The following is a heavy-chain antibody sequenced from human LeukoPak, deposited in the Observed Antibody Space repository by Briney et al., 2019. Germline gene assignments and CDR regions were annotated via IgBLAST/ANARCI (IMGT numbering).Heavy chain of an antibody. Sequence: PGGSLRLSCAASGFTFDDYGMSWVRQAPGKGLEWVSGINWNGGSTGYADSVKGRFTISRDNAKNSLYLQMNSLRAEDTALYHCARGGVYSMIVLPDYWGQGTLVTVSS. CDR2: INWNGGST. J-gene: IGHJ4*02. D-gene: IGHD3-22*01. CDR1: GFTFDDYG. CDR3: ARGGVYSMIVLPDY. V-gene: IGHV3-20*01.